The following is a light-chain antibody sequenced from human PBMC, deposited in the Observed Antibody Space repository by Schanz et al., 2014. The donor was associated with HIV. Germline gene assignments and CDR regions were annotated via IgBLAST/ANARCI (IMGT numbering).Light chain of an antibody. CDR2: YDD. V-gene: IGLV1-36*01. Sequence: QSVLTQPPSVSEAPRQRVTISCSGSSSNIGNNAVNWYQQLPGKAPKLLIYYDDLLPSGVSDRFSGSKSDTSASLAISGLQSEDEADYYCSSVTDSLLYVFGTGTKVTVL. J-gene: IGLJ1*01. CDR3: SSVTDSLLYV. CDR1: SSNIGNNA.